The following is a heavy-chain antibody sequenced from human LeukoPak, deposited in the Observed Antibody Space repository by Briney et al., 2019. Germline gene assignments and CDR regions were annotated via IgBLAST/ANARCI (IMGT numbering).Heavy chain of an antibody. J-gene: IGHJ6*03. D-gene: IGHD2-2*01. V-gene: IGHV4-59*01. CDR2: IYYSGST. CDR1: GGSISSYY. CDR3: ARVLRVPAAPPYYYYYYMDV. Sequence: SSETLSLTCTVSGGSISSYYWSWIRQPPGKGLEWIGYIYYSGSTNYNPSLKSRVTISVDTSKNQFSLKLSSVTAADTAVYYCARVLRVPAAPPYYYYYYMDVWGKGTTVTVSS.